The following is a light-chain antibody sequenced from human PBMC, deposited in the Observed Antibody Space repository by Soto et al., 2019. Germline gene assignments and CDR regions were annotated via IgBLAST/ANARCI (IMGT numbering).Light chain of an antibody. CDR3: QQFGDSPPAFT. CDR1: RSVSSRY. J-gene: IGKJ2*01. CDR2: GAS. Sequence: ESMLTQSPGTLSLSPGDRATLSCRASRSVSSRYITWYQQKPGQAPRLLIYGASITTTGIPDRFSGSGSGTDFTLTISRMEADDFAVYYCQQFGDSPPAFTFGQGTKLEI. V-gene: IGKV3-20*01.